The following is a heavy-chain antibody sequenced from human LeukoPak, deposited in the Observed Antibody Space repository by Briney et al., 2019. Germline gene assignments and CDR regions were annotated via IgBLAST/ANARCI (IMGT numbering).Heavy chain of an antibody. D-gene: IGHD3-22*01. J-gene: IGHJ4*02. CDR3: ARGYYYDSSGYYTPVYYFDY. CDR2: IIPIFDTA. Sequence: SVKVSCKASGGTFSSYAISWVRQAPGQGLEWMGRIIPIFDTANYAQKFQGRVTITTDESTSTAYMELSSLRSEDTAVYYCARGYYYDSSGYYTPVYYFDYWGQGTLVTVSS. CDR1: GGTFSSYA. V-gene: IGHV1-69*05.